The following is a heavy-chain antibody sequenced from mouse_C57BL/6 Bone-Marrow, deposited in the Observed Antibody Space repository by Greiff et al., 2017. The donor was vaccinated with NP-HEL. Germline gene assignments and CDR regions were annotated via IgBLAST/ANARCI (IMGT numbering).Heavy chain of an antibody. V-gene: IGHV1-18*01. CDR2: INPKNGGT. CDR1: GYTFTDYY. Sequence: VQLKQSGPELVKPGASVKISCKASGYTFTDYYMNWVKQSHGKSLEWIGDINPKNGGTIYNQKFKGKATLTVDKSSSTAYMELRSLTSEDSAVFCCARGDDCDGFAYWGQGTLVTVSA. J-gene: IGHJ3*01. D-gene: IGHD2-4*01. CDR3: ARGDDCDGFAY.